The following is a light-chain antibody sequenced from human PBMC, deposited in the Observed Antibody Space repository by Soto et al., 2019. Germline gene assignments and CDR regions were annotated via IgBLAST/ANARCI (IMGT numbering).Light chain of an antibody. CDR3: QQRSNWRVT. J-gene: IGKJ5*01. Sequence: EIVLTQSPGTLSLSPGERGTLSCRASQSVSISYLAWYQQKPGQAPRLLIYGASSRATGVPARFSGSGSGTEFTLTISSLQSEDFAVYYCQQRSNWRVTFGQGTRLEIK. V-gene: IGKV3D-20*02. CDR1: QSVSISY. CDR2: GAS.